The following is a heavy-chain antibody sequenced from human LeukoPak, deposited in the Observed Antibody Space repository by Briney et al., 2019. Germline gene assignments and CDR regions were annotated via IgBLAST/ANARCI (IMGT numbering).Heavy chain of an antibody. V-gene: IGHV1-18*01. CDR2: ISAYNGNT. CDR3: ARDSITMVRGVISLDY. CDR1: GYTFTSYG. Sequence: ASAKVSCKASGYTFTSYGISWVRQAPGQGLEWMGWISAYNGNTNYAQKLQGRVTMTTDTSTSTAYMELRSLRSDDTAVYYCARDSITMVRGVISLDYWGQGTLVTVSS. D-gene: IGHD3-10*01. J-gene: IGHJ4*02.